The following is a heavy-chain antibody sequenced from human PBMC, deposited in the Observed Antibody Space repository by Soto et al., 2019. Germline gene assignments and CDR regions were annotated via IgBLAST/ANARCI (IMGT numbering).Heavy chain of an antibody. CDR1: GDTFTSYA. D-gene: IGHD6-13*01. Sequence: ASVKASCKASGDTFTSYAIYWVRQAPGQRLEWMGWINAGNGNTGYSQKFQDRVTITRDTSASTVYMELSSLRSEDTAVYYCARDRYSSSWYVGAFDYWGQGTLVTVSS. V-gene: IGHV1-3*01. J-gene: IGHJ4*02. CDR2: INAGNGNT. CDR3: ARDRYSSSWYVGAFDY.